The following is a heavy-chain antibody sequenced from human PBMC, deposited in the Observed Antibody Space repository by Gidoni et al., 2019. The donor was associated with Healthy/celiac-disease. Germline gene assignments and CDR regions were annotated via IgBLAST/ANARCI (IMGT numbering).Heavy chain of an antibody. D-gene: IGHD6-13*01. CDR3: ARVPGQQLVLNYYGMDV. CDR2: ISSSSSYI. Sequence: EVQLVESGGGLVKPGGSLRLSCAASGFTFRSYSMNWVRQAPGKGLEWVSSISSSSSYIYYADSVKGRFTISRDNAKNSLYLQMNSLRAEDTAVYYCARVPGQQLVLNYYGMDVWGQGTTVTVSS. J-gene: IGHJ6*02. V-gene: IGHV3-21*01. CDR1: GFTFRSYS.